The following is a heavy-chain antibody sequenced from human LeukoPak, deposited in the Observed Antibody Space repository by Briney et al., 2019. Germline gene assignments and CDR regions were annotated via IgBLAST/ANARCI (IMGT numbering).Heavy chain of an antibody. D-gene: IGHD7-27*01. CDR1: GYTFTSYD. CDR3: ARGPPNWGYDY. CDR2: MSPNSGDT. J-gene: IGHJ4*02. V-gene: IGHV1-8*01. Sequence: ASVKVSCKASGYTFTSYDFNWVRQATGQRPEWMGWMSPNSGDTGYAQKFQDRVTLTRNTSISTAYMELSSLRSDDTAVYYCARGPPNWGYDYWGPGTLVTVSS.